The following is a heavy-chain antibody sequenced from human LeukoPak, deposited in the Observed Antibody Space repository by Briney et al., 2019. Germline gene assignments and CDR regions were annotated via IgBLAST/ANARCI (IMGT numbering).Heavy chain of an antibody. CDR2: LIPIYGSP. J-gene: IGHJ3*02. Sequence: SVKVSCKASGGGFTFSSHAISWVRQAPGQGLEWMGGLIPIYGSPNYAQKFQGRLTITSDESTRTVYMELSSLRPKDSAVHYCAGFFYDNSGDAFDIWGQGTMVTVSS. D-gene: IGHD3-22*01. CDR1: GGGFTFSSHA. V-gene: IGHV1-69*13. CDR3: AGFFYDNSGDAFDI.